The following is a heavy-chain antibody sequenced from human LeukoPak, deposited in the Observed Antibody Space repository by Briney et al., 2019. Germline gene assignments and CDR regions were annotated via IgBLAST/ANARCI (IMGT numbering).Heavy chain of an antibody. CDR2: ISWDSSSV. CDR3: ARDRAHYCSGGSCLTPY. CDR1: GFTFRDYA. V-gene: IGHV3-9*01. Sequence: GGSLRLSCAASGFTFRDYAMYWVRQAPGKGLEWVSGISWDSSSVAYADSVKGRFTISRDNAKNSLYLQMNSLRAEDTAVYYCARDRAHYCSGGSCLTPYWGQGTLVTVSS. J-gene: IGHJ4*02. D-gene: IGHD2-15*01.